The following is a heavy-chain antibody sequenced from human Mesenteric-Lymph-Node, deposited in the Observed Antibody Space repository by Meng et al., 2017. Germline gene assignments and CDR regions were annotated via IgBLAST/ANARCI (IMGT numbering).Heavy chain of an antibody. J-gene: IGHJ4*02. CDR1: GFTFSSYE. D-gene: IGHD3-9*01. Sequence: GESLKISCAASGFTFSSYELNWVRQAPGKGLEWVSYISSSGSTIHYADSVKGRFSISRDNAKNSLHLQMNSLRAEDTAVYYCARMSNDILTGYFDYWGQGALVTVSS. CDR3: ARMSNDILTGYFDY. CDR2: ISSSGSTI. V-gene: IGHV3-48*03.